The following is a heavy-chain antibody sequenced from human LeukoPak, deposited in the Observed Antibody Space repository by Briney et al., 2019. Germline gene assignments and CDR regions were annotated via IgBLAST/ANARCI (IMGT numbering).Heavy chain of an antibody. V-gene: IGHV1-2*02. CDR1: GYMFTGYY. CDR3: AREKDYYGSLT. Sequence: CASVRVSCKASGYMFTGYYMHWVRQAPGQGLEWMGWINPNRGGTKYAQRFQGRVTMTRDTSISTVYMEMSRLRYDDTAVYYCAREKDYYGSLTWGQGTLVTVSS. D-gene: IGHD3-10*01. CDR2: INPNRGGT. J-gene: IGHJ5*02.